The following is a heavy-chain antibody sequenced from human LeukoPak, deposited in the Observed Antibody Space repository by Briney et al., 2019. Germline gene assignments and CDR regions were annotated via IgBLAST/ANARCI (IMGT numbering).Heavy chain of an antibody. J-gene: IGHJ4*02. CDR1: GFTFSSYS. V-gene: IGHV3-21*01. CDR2: ISSSSTYI. Sequence: GGSLRLSCAASGFTFSSYSMNWVRQAPGKGLEWVSSISSSSTYIYYADSVKGRFTISRDNAKNSLYLQMNSLRAEDTAVYYCARDGEYSSSSLDYWGQGTLVTV. CDR3: ARDGEYSSSSLDY. D-gene: IGHD6-6*01.